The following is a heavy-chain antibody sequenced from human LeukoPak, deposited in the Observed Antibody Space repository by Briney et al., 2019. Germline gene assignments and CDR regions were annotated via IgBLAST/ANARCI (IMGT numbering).Heavy chain of an antibody. V-gene: IGHV3-53*01. D-gene: IGHD4-17*01. Sequence: GGSLRLSCAASGFTVSSNYMSWVRQAPGKGLEWVSVIYSGGSTYYADSVKGRFTISRDNSKNTLYLQMNSLRAEDTAVYYCAKHMPYGDYMDYWGQGTLVTVSS. CDR1: GFTVSSNY. CDR3: AKHMPYGDYMDY. J-gene: IGHJ4*02. CDR2: IYSGGST.